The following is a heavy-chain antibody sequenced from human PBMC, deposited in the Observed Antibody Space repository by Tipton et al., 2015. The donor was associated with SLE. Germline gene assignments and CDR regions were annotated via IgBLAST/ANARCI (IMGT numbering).Heavy chain of an antibody. V-gene: IGHV4-34*01. CDR3: ARGPFQRWPPGAY. J-gene: IGHJ4*02. CDR2: IADTGRP. D-gene: IGHD6-19*01. Sequence: TLSLTCAVYGGSFCGYHWTLIRQPPGQGLECIGVIADTGRPNYNPSRESRVTISLDTSKSQFSLILNSLTAADTAVYYCARGPFQRWPPGAYWGQGTLVTVSS. CDR1: GGSFCGYH.